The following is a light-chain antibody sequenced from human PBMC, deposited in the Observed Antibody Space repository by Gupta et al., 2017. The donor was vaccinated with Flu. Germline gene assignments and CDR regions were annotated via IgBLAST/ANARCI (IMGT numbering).Light chain of an antibody. V-gene: IGKV4-1*01. CDR2: WAS. J-gene: IGKJ1*01. CDR3: QQYYSTPWT. CDR1: QSVLYSSNNKNY. Sequence: DLGMTQSPDSLAVSPGERATINCKSSQSVLYSSNNKNYLAWYQQKPGQPPKLLIYWASTRESGVPDRFSGSGSGTDFTLTISSLQAEDVAVYYCQQYYSTPWTFGQGTKVEIK.